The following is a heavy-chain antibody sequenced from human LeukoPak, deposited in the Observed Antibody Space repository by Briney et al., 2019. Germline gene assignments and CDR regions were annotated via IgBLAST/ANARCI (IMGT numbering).Heavy chain of an antibody. D-gene: IGHD6-13*01. CDR3: ARVFSSWYFDY. V-gene: IGHV4-34*01. Sequence: SETLSHTCAVYGGSFSGYYWSWIRQPPGKGLEWIGEINHSGSTNYNPSLKSRVTISVDTSKNQFSLKLSSVTAADTAVYYCARVFSSWYFDYWGQGTLVTVSS. CDR1: GGSFSGYY. CDR2: INHSGST. J-gene: IGHJ4*02.